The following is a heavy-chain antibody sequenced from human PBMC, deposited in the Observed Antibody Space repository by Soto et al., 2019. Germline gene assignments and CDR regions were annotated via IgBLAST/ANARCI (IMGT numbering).Heavy chain of an antibody. CDR3: ARDRIAVSGGLDY. J-gene: IGHJ4*02. Sequence: QVQLVESGGGVVQPGRSLRLSCAASGFTFSSYPIHWVRQAPGKGLEWVAVVSYDGSDKYYADSVKGRFTISRDNSKNTLSLQMHSLRPEDTAVYYCARDRIAVSGGLDYWGQGTLVAVSS. D-gene: IGHD6-19*01. V-gene: IGHV3-30-3*01. CDR2: VSYDGSDK. CDR1: GFTFSSYP.